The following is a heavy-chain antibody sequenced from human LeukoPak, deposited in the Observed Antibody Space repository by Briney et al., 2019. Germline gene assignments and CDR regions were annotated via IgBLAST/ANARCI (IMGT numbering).Heavy chain of an antibody. D-gene: IGHD6-13*01. J-gene: IGHJ3*02. V-gene: IGHV3-53*01. CDR1: GFTVSSNY. CDR2: IYSGGST. CDR3: ATFSSSWYSDAFDI. Sequence: GGSLRLSCAASGFTVSSNYMSWVRQAPGKGLEWVSVIYSGGSTYYADSVKGRFTISRDNAKNSLYLQMNSLRAEDTAVYYCATFSSSWYSDAFDIWGQGTMVTVSS.